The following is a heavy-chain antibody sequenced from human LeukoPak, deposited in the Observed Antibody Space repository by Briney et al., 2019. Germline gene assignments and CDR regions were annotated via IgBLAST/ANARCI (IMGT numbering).Heavy chain of an antibody. CDR3: ARLSGGWRLHYFDY. CDR1: GGTFSSYA. CDR2: IIPIFGTA. V-gene: IGHV1-69*13. D-gene: IGHD6-19*01. Sequence: ASVKVSCKASGGTFSSYASSWVRQAPGQGLEWMGGIIPIFGTANYARKFQGRVTITADESTSTAYMELSSLRSEDTAVYYCARLSGGWRLHYFDYWGQGTLVTVSS. J-gene: IGHJ4*02.